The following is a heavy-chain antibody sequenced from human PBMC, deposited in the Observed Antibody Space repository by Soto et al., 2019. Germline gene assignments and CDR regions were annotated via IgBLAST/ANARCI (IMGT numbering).Heavy chain of an antibody. D-gene: IGHD3-22*01. CDR3: ATDRGPDEQLTMIPMRCDY. J-gene: IGHJ4*02. CDR2: ISGSGGST. V-gene: IGHV3-23*01. CDR1: GFTFSSYA. Sequence: EVQLLESGGGLVQPGGSLRLSCAASGFTFSSYAMSWVRQAPGKGLEWVSAISGSGGSTYYADSVKGRCTISRDNSKNTLYLQMNSLRTEDTAAYYCATDRGPDEQLTMIPMRCDYWGPETLVTASS.